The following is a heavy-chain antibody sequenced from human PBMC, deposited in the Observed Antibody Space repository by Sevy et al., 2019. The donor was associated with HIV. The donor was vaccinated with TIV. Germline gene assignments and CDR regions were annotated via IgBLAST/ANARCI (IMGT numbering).Heavy chain of an antibody. J-gene: IGHJ4*02. CDR2: IKQDGSEK. D-gene: IGHD3-10*01. V-gene: IGHV3-7*01. CDR1: GFTFSSYW. CDR3: ARTMIPLWVGGKYCFDY. Sequence: GGSLRLSCAASGFTFSSYWMSWVRQAPGKGLEWVANIKQDGSEKYYVDSVKGRFTISRDNTKNSLYLQMNSLRAEDTAGDYCARTMIPLWVGGKYCFDYWGQGTLVTVSS.